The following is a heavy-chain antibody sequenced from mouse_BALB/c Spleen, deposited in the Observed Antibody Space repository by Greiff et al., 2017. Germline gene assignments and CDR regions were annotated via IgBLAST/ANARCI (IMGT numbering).Heavy chain of an antibody. CDR3: TREGYYPAWFAY. J-gene: IGHJ3*01. Sequence: QVQLQQSGAELVKPGASVKLSCKASGYTFTSYYMYWVKQRPGQGLEWIGEINPSNGGTNFNEKFKSKATLTVDKSSSTAYMQLSSLTSEDSAVYYCTREGYYPAWFAYWGQGTLVTVSA. D-gene: IGHD2-3*01. V-gene: IGHV1S81*02. CDR1: GYTFTSYY. CDR2: INPSNGGT.